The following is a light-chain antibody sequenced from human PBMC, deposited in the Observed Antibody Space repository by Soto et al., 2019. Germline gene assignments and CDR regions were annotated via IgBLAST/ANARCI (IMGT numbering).Light chain of an antibody. CDR2: AVT. J-gene: IGLJ1*01. CDR1: SSDVGSYNS. CDR3: SSYSISTAYL. V-gene: IGLV2-14*01. Sequence: QSVLTQPASVSGSPGQSIAISCTGTSSDVGSYNSVSWYQQFPGKAPKLILYAVTNRPSGVSNRFSGSKSGNTASLTISGLQAEDEADYFCSSYSISTAYLFGTGTKVT.